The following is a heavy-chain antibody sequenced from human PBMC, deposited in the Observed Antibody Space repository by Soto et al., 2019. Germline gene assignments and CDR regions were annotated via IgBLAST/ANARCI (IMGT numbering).Heavy chain of an antibody. CDR3: ARSPLGYDYVRQTWREVGDSFDI. CDR1: GASLGGFH. CDR2: LIHGGST. V-gene: IGHV4-34*12. Sequence: SETLSLTCAIYGASLGGFHWTWLRQAPGKGLEWIGELIHGGSTNYNPSLKSRVSFSLDTSKNQFSLHLMFGTAADTAVYYCARSPLGYDYVRQTWREVGDSFDIWGRGTMVTVSS. J-gene: IGHJ3*02. D-gene: IGHD3-16*01.